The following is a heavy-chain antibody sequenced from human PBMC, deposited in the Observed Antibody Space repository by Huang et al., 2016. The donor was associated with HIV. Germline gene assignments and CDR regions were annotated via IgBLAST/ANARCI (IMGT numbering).Heavy chain of an antibody. CDR1: GYSFTSYW. J-gene: IGHJ3*02. D-gene: IGHD4-17*01. V-gene: IGHV5-51*01. CDR3: ATTGDYDFYSAFDI. Sequence: EVQLVQSGAEVKKPGESLKISCQGFGYSFTSYWIAWVRQRPGKGLEWMGLIYPCDSDTRYSTSFQGKCTISADKSINTAYLQWTDLRASDTAMYYCATTGDYDFYSAFDIWGQGTTVAVSS. CDR2: IYPCDSDT.